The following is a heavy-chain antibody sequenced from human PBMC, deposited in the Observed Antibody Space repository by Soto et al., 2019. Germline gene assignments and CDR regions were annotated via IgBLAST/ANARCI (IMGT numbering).Heavy chain of an antibody. Sequence: EVQLVESGGGLVKPGGSLRLSCAASGFTFSSYSMNWVRQAPGKGLEWVSSISSSSSYIYYADSVKGRFTISRDNAKNSLYLQMNSLRAEDTAVYYCARPLEGSGYYFSPGFLFWGRGTLVTVSS. CDR1: GFTFSSYS. CDR2: ISSSSSYI. CDR3: ARPLEGSGYYFSPGFLF. D-gene: IGHD3-3*01. V-gene: IGHV3-21*01. J-gene: IGHJ2*01.